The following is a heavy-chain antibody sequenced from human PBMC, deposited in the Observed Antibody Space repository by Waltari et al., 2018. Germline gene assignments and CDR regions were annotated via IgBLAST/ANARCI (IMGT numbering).Heavy chain of an antibody. CDR2: IIPILGIA. J-gene: IGHJ6*03. V-gene: IGHV1-69*04. CDR1: GGTFSSYA. CDR3: ARAGIVDPRKYYYYMDV. Sequence: QVQLVQSGAEVKKPGSSVKVSCKASGGTFSSYAISWVRQAPGQGLEWMGGIIPILGIANYAQKFQGRVTITADESTSTAYMELGSLRSEDTAVYYCARAGIVDPRKYYYYMDVWGKGTTVTVSS. D-gene: IGHD1-26*01.